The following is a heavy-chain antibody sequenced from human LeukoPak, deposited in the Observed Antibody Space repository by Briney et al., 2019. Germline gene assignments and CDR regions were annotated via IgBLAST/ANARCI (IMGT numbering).Heavy chain of an antibody. J-gene: IGHJ4*02. Sequence: SETLSLTCAVYGGSFSGYYWSWIRQPPGKGLEWIGEINHSGSTNYNPSLKSRVTISVDTSKNQFSLKLSSVTAADTAVYYCARGSPIVGARYWGQGILVTVSS. CDR3: ARGSPIVGARY. D-gene: IGHD1-26*01. CDR2: INHSGST. V-gene: IGHV4-34*01. CDR1: GGSFSGYY.